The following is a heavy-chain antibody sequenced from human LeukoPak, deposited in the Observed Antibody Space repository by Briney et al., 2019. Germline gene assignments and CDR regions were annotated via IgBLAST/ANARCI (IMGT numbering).Heavy chain of an antibody. Sequence: SETLSLTCAVYGGSFSGYYWSWIRQPPGKGLEWIGEINHSGSTYYNPSLKSRVTISVDTSKNQFSLKLSSVTAADTAVYYCARHAGSSLRFLEWFLNWFDPWGQGTLVTVSS. J-gene: IGHJ5*02. D-gene: IGHD3-3*01. CDR2: INHSGST. V-gene: IGHV4-34*01. CDR1: GGSFSGYY. CDR3: ARHAGSSLRFLEWFLNWFDP.